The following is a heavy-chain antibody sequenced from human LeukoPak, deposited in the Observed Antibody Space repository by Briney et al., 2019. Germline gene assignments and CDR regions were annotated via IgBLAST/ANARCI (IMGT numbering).Heavy chain of an antibody. CDR1: GGSISSSSYY. Sequence: PSETLSLTCTVSGGSISSSSYYWGWIRQPPGKGLEWIGSIYYSGSTYYNPSLKSRVTISVDTSKNQFSLKLSSVTAADTAVYYCAAWVYYYGSGRGYWGQGTLVTVSS. CDR2: IYYSGST. D-gene: IGHD3-10*01. CDR3: AAWVYYYGSGRGY. J-gene: IGHJ4*02. V-gene: IGHV4-39*07.